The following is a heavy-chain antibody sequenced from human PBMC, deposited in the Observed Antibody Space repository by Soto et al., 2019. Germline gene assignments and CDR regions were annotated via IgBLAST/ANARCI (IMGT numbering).Heavy chain of an antibody. J-gene: IGHJ6*03. Sequence: GASVKVSCKASGGTFSSYTISWVRQAPGQGLEWMGRIIPILGIANYAQKFQGRVTITADKSTSTAYMELSSLRSEDTAVYYCASPYCSSTGCYGRYYMDVWGKGTTVTVSS. D-gene: IGHD2-2*01. CDR3: ASPYCSSTGCYGRYYMDV. V-gene: IGHV1-69*02. CDR2: IIPILGIA. CDR1: GGTFSSYT.